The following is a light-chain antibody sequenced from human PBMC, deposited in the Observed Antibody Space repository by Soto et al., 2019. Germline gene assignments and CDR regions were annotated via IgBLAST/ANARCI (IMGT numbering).Light chain of an antibody. CDR1: QSVSSSH. CDR2: DAP. J-gene: IGKJ1*01. CDR3: QRDDKWQLT. Sequence: IVLTQSPGTLSLSPGERATLSCRASQSVSSSHLAGFQQKPGQAPRLLIYDAPSRATGIPDGFSGSGSGRLFTLAVSRLEPDDFAVYYCQRDDKWQLTVGRGTNVEIK. V-gene: IGKV3-20*01.